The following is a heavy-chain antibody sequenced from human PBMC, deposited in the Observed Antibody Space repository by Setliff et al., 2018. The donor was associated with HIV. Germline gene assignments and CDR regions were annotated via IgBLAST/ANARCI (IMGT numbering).Heavy chain of an antibody. Sequence: SETLSLTCTVSGGSISTRNWWGWIRQTPGKGLEWIGYIYYSGSTNYNPSLKSRVTISLDTSRNQFSLKLGSVTAADTAVYYCARGLGHHGSGSSLPLGYWGQGTLVTVSS. D-gene: IGHD3-10*01. CDR3: ARGLGHHGSGSSLPLGY. CDR1: GGSISTRNW. CDR2: IYYSGST. J-gene: IGHJ4*02. V-gene: IGHV4-28*03.